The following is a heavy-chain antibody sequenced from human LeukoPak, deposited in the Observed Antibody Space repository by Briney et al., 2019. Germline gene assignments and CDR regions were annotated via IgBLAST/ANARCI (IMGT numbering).Heavy chain of an antibody. CDR2: ISYDGSNK. V-gene: IGHV3-30-3*01. J-gene: IGHJ4*02. CDR3: ARSGYYDILTGLDY. Sequence: GGSLRLSCAASGFTFSSYAMHWVRQAPGKGLEWVAVISYDGSNKYYADSVKGRFTISRDNSKNTLYLQMNSLRAEDTAVYYCARSGYYDILTGLDYWGQGTLVTVSS. D-gene: IGHD3-9*01. CDR1: GFTFSSYA.